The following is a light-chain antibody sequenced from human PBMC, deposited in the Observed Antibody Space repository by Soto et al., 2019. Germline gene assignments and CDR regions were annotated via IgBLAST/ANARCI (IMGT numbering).Light chain of an antibody. CDR2: KGS. CDR3: CSYGGSSTWL. Sequence: QSVLTQPASVSGSPGQSITISCTGTSSDVGSYNPVSWYQQHPGKAPKLMIYKGSKRPSGVSNRFSGSKSGNTASLTISGLQAEDEADYYCCSYGGSSTWLFGGGTKLTVL. CDR1: SSDVGSYNP. J-gene: IGLJ3*02. V-gene: IGLV2-23*01.